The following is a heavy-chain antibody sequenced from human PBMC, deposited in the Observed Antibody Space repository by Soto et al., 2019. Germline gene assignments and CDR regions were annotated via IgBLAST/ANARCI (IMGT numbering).Heavy chain of an antibody. Sequence: SETLSLTCTVSNGSISSSDYYWGWIRQPPGKGLEWIATIYYSGSIYYNPSLKGRISISVDTSKNQFSLKLSSVTAADTAVYYCAKDNGWPTNPNKDYWGQGTLVTVSS. D-gene: IGHD5-12*01. CDR1: NGSISSSDYY. V-gene: IGHV4-39*02. CDR3: AKDNGWPTNPNKDY. CDR2: IYYSGSI. J-gene: IGHJ4*02.